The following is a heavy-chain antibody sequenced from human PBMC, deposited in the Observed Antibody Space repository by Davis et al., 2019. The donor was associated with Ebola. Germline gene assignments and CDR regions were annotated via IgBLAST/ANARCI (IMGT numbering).Heavy chain of an antibody. CDR2: ITPFNGNT. D-gene: IGHD6-13*01. Sequence: AASVKVSCKASGYSFTYRYLHWVRLAPGHALEWMGWITPFNGNTNYAQKFQDRVTITRDRSMNTAYMEPSSLRSEDTAMYYCASTPSYSSNSYMDVWGKGTTVTVSS. J-gene: IGHJ6*03. CDR3: ASTPSYSSNSYMDV. V-gene: IGHV1-45*02. CDR1: GYSFTYRY.